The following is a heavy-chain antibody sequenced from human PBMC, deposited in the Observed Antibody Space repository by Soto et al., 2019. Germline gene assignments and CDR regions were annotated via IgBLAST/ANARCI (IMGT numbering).Heavy chain of an antibody. CDR3: ASALLLYYDTPAAFDI. D-gene: IGHD3-22*01. V-gene: IGHV1-69*01. Sequence: QVQLVQSGAEVKKPGSSVKVSCKASGGTFSSYAISWVRQAPGQGLEWMGGIIPIFGTANYAQKFQGRVTITADESTSTAYMERSSLRSEDTAVYYCASALLLYYDTPAAFDIWGQGTMVTVSS. J-gene: IGHJ3*02. CDR2: IIPIFGTA. CDR1: GGTFSSYA.